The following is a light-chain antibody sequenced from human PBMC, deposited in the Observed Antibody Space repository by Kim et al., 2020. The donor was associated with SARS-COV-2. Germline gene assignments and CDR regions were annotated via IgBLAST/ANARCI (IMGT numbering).Light chain of an antibody. Sequence: PEERATLSCRASQSVSSYLAWYQQKPGQAPRLLIYDASNRATGIPARFSGSGSGTDFTLTISSLEPEDFAVYYCQQRSNWPPLNFGGGTKVDIK. CDR2: DAS. J-gene: IGKJ4*01. CDR3: QQRSNWPPLN. V-gene: IGKV3-11*01. CDR1: QSVSSY.